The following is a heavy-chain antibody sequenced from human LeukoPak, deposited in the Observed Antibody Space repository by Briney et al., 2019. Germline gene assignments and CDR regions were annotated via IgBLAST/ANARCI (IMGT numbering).Heavy chain of an antibody. CDR1: GFTFSSYA. Sequence: PGGSLRLSCAASGFTFSSYAMSWVRQAPGKGLEWVSAISGSGGSTYYADSVKGRFTISRDNSKNTLYLQMNSLRAEDTAVYYCAKDSVRGYYYDSSGYYDYWGQGTLVTVSS. J-gene: IGHJ4*02. D-gene: IGHD3-22*01. V-gene: IGHV3-23*01. CDR2: ISGSGGST. CDR3: AKDSVRGYYYDSSGYYDY.